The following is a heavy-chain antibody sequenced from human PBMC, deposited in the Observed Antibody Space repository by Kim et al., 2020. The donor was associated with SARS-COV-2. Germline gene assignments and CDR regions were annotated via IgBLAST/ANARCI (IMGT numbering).Heavy chain of an antibody. V-gene: IGHV4-59*01. J-gene: IGHJ6*02. Sequence: SRVTISVDTSKNQFSLKLSSVTAADTAVYYCARDEVRVRGVFYYYYGMDVWGQGTTVTVSS. D-gene: IGHD3-10*01. CDR3: ARDEVRVRGVFYYYYGMDV.